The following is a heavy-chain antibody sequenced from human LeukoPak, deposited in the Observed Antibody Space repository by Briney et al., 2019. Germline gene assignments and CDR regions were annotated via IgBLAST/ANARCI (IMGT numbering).Heavy chain of an antibody. Sequence: GGSLRLSCAASGFTFSSYSMNWVRQAPGKGLEWVSYISSSSSTIYYADSVKGRFTISRDNAKNTLYLQMNSLRAEDTAVYYCARVHRGSSPPYFDYWGQGTLVTVSS. CDR1: GFTFSSYS. V-gene: IGHV3-48*04. CDR3: ARVHRGSSPPYFDY. D-gene: IGHD1-26*01. J-gene: IGHJ4*02. CDR2: ISSSSSTI.